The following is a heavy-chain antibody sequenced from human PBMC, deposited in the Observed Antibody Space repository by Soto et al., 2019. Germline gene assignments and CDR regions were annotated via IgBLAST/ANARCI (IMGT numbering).Heavy chain of an antibody. V-gene: IGHV1-69*13. CDR1: GGTFSSYA. CDR2: IIPIFGTA. J-gene: IGHJ6*02. Sequence: SVKVSCKASGGTFSSYAISWVRQAPGQGLEWMGGIIPIFGTANYAQKFQGRATITADESTSTAYMELSSLRSEDTAVYYCARADCSSTSCYAPIYYYYGMDVWGQGTTVTVSS. D-gene: IGHD2-2*01. CDR3: ARADCSSTSCYAPIYYYYGMDV.